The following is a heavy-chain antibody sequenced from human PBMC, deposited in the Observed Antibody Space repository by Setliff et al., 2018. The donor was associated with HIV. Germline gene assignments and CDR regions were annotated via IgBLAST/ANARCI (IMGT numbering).Heavy chain of an antibody. J-gene: IGHJ4*02. Sequence: SETLSLTCTVSGGSISGHYWSWIRQPPGKGLEWIAYIFYTGSTNYNPSLKSRVTISVDTSKNQFFLKLSSVTAADTAVYYCAKGAGFYGDYTFDHWGQGRQVTVSS. CDR1: GGSISGHY. V-gene: IGHV4-59*11. CDR3: AKGAGFYGDYTFDH. CDR2: IFYTGST. D-gene: IGHD4-17*01.